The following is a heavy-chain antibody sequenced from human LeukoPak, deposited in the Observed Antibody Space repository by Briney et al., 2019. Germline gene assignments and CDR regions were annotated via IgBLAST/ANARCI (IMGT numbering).Heavy chain of an antibody. CDR3: ARVDTARVADDY. V-gene: IGHV3-7*01. D-gene: IGHD5-18*01. CDR2: IKEDGSEQ. CDR1: GFTFSRHW. Sequence: GGSLRLSCTASGFTFSRHWISWVRQTPGEGLEWVANIKEDGSEQYYVDSVKGRFTMSRDNAKNSLYLQMNSLRAEDTAVYYCARVDTARVADDYWGQGTLVTVSS. J-gene: IGHJ4*02.